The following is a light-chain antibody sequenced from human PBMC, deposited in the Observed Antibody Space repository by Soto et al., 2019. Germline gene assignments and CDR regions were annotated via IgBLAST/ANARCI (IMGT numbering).Light chain of an antibody. CDR2: DAS. J-gene: IGKJ2*02. Sequence: DIQMTQSPSSLSASVGDRVTITCRASQYISTYLNRYQQKTGKAPKLLIFDASSLQSGIPSRFSGSGSGTDFTLTISSLQPEDFATYYCQQSYSTPRTFGQGTKVDIK. CDR3: QQSYSTPRT. CDR1: QYISTY. V-gene: IGKV1-39*01.